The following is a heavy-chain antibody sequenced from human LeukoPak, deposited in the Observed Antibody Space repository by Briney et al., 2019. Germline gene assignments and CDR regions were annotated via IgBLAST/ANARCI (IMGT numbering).Heavy chain of an antibody. CDR1: GGTFSSYA. Sequence: GASVKVSCKASGGTFSSYAISWVRQAPGQGLEWMGGIIPIFGTANYAQKFQGRVTITTDESTSTAYMELSSLRSEDTAVYYCARVTRDFWSGYLDYYYYMDVWGKGTTVTVSS. CDR2: IIPIFGTA. J-gene: IGHJ6*03. CDR3: ARVTRDFWSGYLDYYYYMDV. V-gene: IGHV1-69*05. D-gene: IGHD3-3*01.